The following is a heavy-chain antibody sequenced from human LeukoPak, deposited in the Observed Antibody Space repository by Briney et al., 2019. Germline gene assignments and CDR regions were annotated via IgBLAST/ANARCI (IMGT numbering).Heavy chain of an antibody. J-gene: IGHJ6*02. Sequence: PGGSLRLSCAASGFTFSSYWMSWVRQAPGKGLEWVANIKQDGSEKYYVDSVKGRFTISRDNAKNSLYLQMNSLRAEDTAVYYCARDGYSSGWYYYYGMDVWSQGTTVTVSS. CDR2: IKQDGSEK. CDR1: GFTFSSYW. V-gene: IGHV3-7*01. CDR3: ARDGYSSGWYYYYGMDV. D-gene: IGHD6-19*01.